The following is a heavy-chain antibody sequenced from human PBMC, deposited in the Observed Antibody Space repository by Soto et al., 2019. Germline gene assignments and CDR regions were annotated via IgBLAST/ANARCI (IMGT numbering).Heavy chain of an antibody. CDR1: GFRFSDYY. J-gene: IGHJ4*02. Sequence: PGGSLRLSCAASGFRFSDYYMSWIRQAPGKGLEWVSYIRSSDNTRYYADSVKGRFTISRDNAKNSLYLQRNRLRAEDTAVYDCARGNALYDYWGQGILVTVSS. CDR3: ARGNALYDY. D-gene: IGHD2-2*01. V-gene: IGHV3-11*01. CDR2: IRSSDNTR.